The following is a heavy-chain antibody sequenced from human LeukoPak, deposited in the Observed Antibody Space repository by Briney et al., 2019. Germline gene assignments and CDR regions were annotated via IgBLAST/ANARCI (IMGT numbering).Heavy chain of an antibody. V-gene: IGHV3-21*01. D-gene: IGHD6-6*01. CDR3: ARGGSIAARRDDY. Sequence: GGSLRLSCAASGFTFSSYSMNWVRQAPGKGLEWVSSISSSSSYIYYADSVKGRFTISRDNAKNSLYLQMNSLRAEDTAVHYCARGGSIAARRDDYWGQGTLVTVSS. CDR1: GFTFSSYS. J-gene: IGHJ4*02. CDR2: ISSSSSYI.